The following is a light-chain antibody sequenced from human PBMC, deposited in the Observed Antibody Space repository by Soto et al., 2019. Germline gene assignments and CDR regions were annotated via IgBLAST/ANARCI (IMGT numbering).Light chain of an antibody. V-gene: IGLV2-14*01. Sequence: QSALTQPASVSGSPGQSITISCTGTRSDVGGYNYVSWYQHHPGKVPKLMIYEVSNRPLGISNRFSGSKSGNTASLTISGLQSEDEADYYCSSYTTSYTQVFGGGTKVTVL. CDR3: SSYTTSYTQV. CDR1: RSDVGGYNY. CDR2: EVS. J-gene: IGLJ2*01.